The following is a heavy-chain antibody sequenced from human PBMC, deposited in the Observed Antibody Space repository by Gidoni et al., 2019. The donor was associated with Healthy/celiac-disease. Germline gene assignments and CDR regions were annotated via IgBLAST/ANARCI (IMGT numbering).Heavy chain of an antibody. CDR1: GFTFSSYA. V-gene: IGHV3-23*01. J-gene: IGHJ4*02. CDR3: AKSRFIAVAGRVDY. Sequence: EVQLLESGGGLVQPGGSLRLSCAASGFTFSSYAMSWVRQAPGKGLEWVSAISGSGGSTYYADSVKGRFTISRDNSKNTLYLKMNSLRAEDTAVYYCAKSRFIAVAGRVDYWGQGTLVTVSS. D-gene: IGHD6-19*01. CDR2: ISGSGGST.